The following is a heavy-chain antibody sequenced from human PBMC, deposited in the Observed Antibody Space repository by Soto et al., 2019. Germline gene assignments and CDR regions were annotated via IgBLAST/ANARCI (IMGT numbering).Heavy chain of an antibody. J-gene: IGHJ6*02. D-gene: IGHD3-3*01. CDR1: GGSFSGYY. V-gene: IGHV4-34*01. CDR3: AREVGFLDYYYYGMDV. CDR2: INHSGST. Sequence: PSETLSLTCAVYGGSFSGYYWSWIRQPPGQGLEWIGEINHSGSTNYNPSLKSRVTISVDTSKNQFSLKLSSVTAADTAVYYCAREVGFLDYYYYGMDVWGQGTTVTVSS.